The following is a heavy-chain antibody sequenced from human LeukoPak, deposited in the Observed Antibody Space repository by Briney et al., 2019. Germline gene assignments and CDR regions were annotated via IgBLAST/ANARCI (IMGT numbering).Heavy chain of an antibody. Sequence: ASVKVSCXASGYTFTSYGISWVRQAPGQGLEWMGWISAYNGNTNYAQKLQGRVTMTTDTSTSTAYMELRSLRSDDTAVYYCARLSTDSSGYYYVWWFDPWGHGTLVTVSS. J-gene: IGHJ5*02. D-gene: IGHD3-22*01. V-gene: IGHV1-18*01. CDR2: ISAYNGNT. CDR1: GYTFTSYG. CDR3: ARLSTDSSGYYYVWWFDP.